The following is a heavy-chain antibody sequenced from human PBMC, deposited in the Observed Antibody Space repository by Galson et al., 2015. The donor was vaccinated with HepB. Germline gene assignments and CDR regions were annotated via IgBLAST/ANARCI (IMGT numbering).Heavy chain of an antibody. CDR1: GFTFSDYY. D-gene: IGHD4-17*01. Sequence: SLRLSCAASGFTFSDYYMSWLRQAPGKGLEWLSYISSRSSYTNYADSVKGRLTIFRDNAKKSLYLQISSLRAEDTAVYYCARVDYGERAFDMWGQGTLVTVSS. V-gene: IGHV3-11*06. CDR2: ISSRSSYT. CDR3: ARVDYGERAFDM. J-gene: IGHJ3*02.